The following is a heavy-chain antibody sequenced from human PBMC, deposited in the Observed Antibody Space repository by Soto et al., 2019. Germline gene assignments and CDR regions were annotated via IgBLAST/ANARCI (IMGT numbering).Heavy chain of an antibody. D-gene: IGHD3-10*01. V-gene: IGHV4-30-2*01. CDR3: ARGKRGIRYYGSGTSDWLDP. CDR1: GGSISSGDYS. CDR2: MFHSGSA. J-gene: IGHJ5*02. Sequence: SETLSLTCAVSGGSISSGDYSWSWIRHPPGKGLEWIGYMFHSGSAYYNPSLKSRVTISVDRSKNQFSLKLTSLTAADTAVYYCARGKRGIRYYGSGTSDWLDPRGKGTLVTVST.